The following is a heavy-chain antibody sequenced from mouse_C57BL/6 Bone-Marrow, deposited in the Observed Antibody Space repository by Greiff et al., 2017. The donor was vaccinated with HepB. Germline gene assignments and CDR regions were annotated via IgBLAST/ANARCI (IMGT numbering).Heavy chain of an antibody. D-gene: IGHD1-1*01. Sequence: VKLQQPGAELVKPGASVKLSCKASGYTFTSYWMQWVKQRPGQGLEWIGEIDPSDSYTNYNQKFKGKATLTVDTSSSTAYMQLSSLTSEDSAVYYCARRRSHYYYDYWGQGTTLTVSS. CDR2: IDPSDSYT. V-gene: IGHV1-50*01. CDR1: GYTFTSYW. J-gene: IGHJ2*01. CDR3: ARRRSHYYYDY.